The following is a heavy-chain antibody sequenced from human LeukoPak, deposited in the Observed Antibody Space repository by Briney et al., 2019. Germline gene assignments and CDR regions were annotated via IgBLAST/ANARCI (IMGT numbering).Heavy chain of an antibody. CDR3: ATVVTYYDFWSGYYD. J-gene: IGHJ4*02. CDR1: GYTLTELS. D-gene: IGHD3-3*01. V-gene: IGHV1-24*01. Sequence: EASVKVSCKVSGYTLTELSMHWVRQAPGKGLEWMGGFDPEDGETIYAQKFQGRVTMTEDTSTDTAYMELSSLRSEDTTVYYCATVVTYYDFWSGYYDWGQGTLVTVSS. CDR2: FDPEDGET.